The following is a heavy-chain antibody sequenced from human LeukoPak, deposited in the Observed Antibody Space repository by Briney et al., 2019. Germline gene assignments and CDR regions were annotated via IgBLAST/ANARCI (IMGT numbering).Heavy chain of an antibody. CDR1: GYTFTSYG. CDR2: INPNSGGT. Sequence: ASVTVSFKASGYTFTSYGISWVRQAPGQGLEWMGWINPNSGGTNYAQKFQGRVTMTRDTSISTAYMELSRLGSDDTAVYYCAREFKGYCSSTSCSHYYYYGMDVWGQGTTVTVSS. V-gene: IGHV1-2*02. CDR3: AREFKGYCSSTSCSHYYYYGMDV. D-gene: IGHD2-2*01. J-gene: IGHJ6*02.